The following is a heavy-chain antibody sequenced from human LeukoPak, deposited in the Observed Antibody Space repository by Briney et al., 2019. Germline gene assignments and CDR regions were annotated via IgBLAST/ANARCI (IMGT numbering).Heavy chain of an antibody. J-gene: IGHJ5*02. D-gene: IGHD4-17*01. CDR2: IYTSGST. V-gene: IGHV4-4*07. CDR3: ARGPLTMTRGFDP. CDR1: GASISSYY. Sequence: PSETLSLTCTVSGASISSYYWSWIRQPPGKGLEWIGRIYTSGSTNYNPSLKTRVTMSVDTSKNQFSLKLSSVTAADTAVYYCARGPLTMTRGFDPWGQGTLVTVSS.